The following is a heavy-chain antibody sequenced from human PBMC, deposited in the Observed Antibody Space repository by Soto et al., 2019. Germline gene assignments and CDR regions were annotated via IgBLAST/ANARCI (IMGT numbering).Heavy chain of an antibody. Sequence: ASVKVSCKPFGYTFTAYYIHWVRQAPGQGLECVGWVDPRSGATNYAQRFQGRVVMTRDMSVHTVYMELSGLTSDDTAIYYCATDDYDGYAFWGQGTLVTVSS. J-gene: IGHJ4*01. CDR3: ATDDYDGYAF. D-gene: IGHD4-17*01. V-gene: IGHV1-2*02. CDR2: VDPRSGAT. CDR1: GYTFTAYY.